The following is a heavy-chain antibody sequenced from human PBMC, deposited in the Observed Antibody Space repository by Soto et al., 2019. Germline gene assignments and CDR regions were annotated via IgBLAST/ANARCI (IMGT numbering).Heavy chain of an antibody. CDR3: AAGGGAHSSLSFYYYGMDV. J-gene: IGHJ6*02. D-gene: IGHD3-16*01. CDR2: IVVGSGNT. Sequence: SVKVSCKASGFTFTSSAVQWVRQARGQRLEWIGWIVVGSGNTNYAQKFQERVTITRDMSTSTAYMELSSLRSEDTAVYYCAAGGGAHSSLSFYYYGMDVWGQGTTVTVSS. V-gene: IGHV1-58*01. CDR1: GFTFTSSA.